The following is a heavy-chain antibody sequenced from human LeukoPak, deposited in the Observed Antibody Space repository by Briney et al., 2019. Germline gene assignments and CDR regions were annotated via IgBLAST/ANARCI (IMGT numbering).Heavy chain of an antibody. CDR1: GFTFSSYA. Sequence: GGSLRLSCAASGFTFSSYAMSWVRQAPGKGLEWVSAISGSGGSTYYADSVKGRFTISRDNSKNTLYLRMNSLRAEDTAVYYCAKDQYGRPVHDYWGQGTLVTVSS. V-gene: IGHV3-23*01. CDR2: ISGSGGST. CDR3: AKDQYGRPVHDY. D-gene: IGHD3-10*01. J-gene: IGHJ4*02.